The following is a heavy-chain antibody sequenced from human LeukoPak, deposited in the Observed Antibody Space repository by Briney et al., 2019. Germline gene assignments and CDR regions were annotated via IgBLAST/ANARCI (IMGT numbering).Heavy chain of an antibody. CDR2: IIPIFGTA. Sequence: GSSVKVSCKASGGTFSSYAITWVRQAPGQGLEWIGGIIPIFGTANYAQKFQGRVTITADESTSIAYMELSSLRSEETAVYYCASLELRYYYYMDVWGKGTTVTVSS. J-gene: IGHJ6*03. CDR1: GGTFSSYA. V-gene: IGHV1-69*01. D-gene: IGHD1-7*01. CDR3: ASLELRYYYYMDV.